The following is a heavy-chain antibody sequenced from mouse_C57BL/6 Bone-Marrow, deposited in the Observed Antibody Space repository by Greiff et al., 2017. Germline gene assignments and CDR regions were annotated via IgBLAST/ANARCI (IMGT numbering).Heavy chain of an antibody. Sequence: VQLQQSGAELARPGASVKLSCKASGYTFTSYGISWVKQRTGQGLEWIGEIYPRSGNTYYNEKFKGKATLTADKSSSTADMELRSLTSEDSAVYFCARSSEDWFAYWGQGTLVTVSA. CDR1: GYTFTSYG. CDR3: ARSSEDWFAY. V-gene: IGHV1-81*01. CDR2: IYPRSGNT. J-gene: IGHJ3*01.